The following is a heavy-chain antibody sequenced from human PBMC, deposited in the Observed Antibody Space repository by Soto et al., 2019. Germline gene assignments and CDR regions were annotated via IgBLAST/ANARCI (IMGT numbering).Heavy chain of an antibody. V-gene: IGHV4-59*08. CDR3: ARHTGTFSPLSFDY. CDR2: MYYSGST. CDR1: GGSISSYY. Sequence: PSETLSLTCTVSGGSISSYYWSWIRQPPGKGLEWIGYMYYSGSTNYNPSLKSRVTISVDTSKNQFSLKLSSVTAADTAVYYCARHTGTFSPLSFDYWGQGTLVTVSS. J-gene: IGHJ4*02. D-gene: IGHD1-1*01.